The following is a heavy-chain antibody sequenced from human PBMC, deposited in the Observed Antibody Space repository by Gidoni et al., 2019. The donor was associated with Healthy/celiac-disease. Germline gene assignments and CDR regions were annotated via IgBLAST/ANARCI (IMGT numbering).Heavy chain of an antibody. V-gene: IGHV1-2*02. CDR3: ARDISDDSSGDFDY. J-gene: IGHJ4*02. CDR2: INPNSGGT. Sequence: QVQLVQSGAEVKKPGASVKVSCKASGSPFTGYYMHWVRQAPGQGLEWMGWINPNSGGTNYAQKFQGRVTMTRDTSISTAYMELSRLRSDDTAVYYCARDISDDSSGDFDYWGQGTLVTVSS. CDR1: GSPFTGYY. D-gene: IGHD3-22*01.